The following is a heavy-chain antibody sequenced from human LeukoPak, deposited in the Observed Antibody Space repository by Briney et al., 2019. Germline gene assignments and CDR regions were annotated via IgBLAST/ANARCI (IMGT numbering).Heavy chain of an antibody. V-gene: IGHV4-39*07. J-gene: IGHJ4*02. CDR2: INHSGST. CDR1: GGSISSSSYY. D-gene: IGHD1-14*01. CDR3: ARGDGLPHYFDY. Sequence: SETLSLTCTVSGGSISSSSYYWGWIRQPPGKGLEWIGEINHSGSTNYNPSLKSRVTISVDTSKNQFSLKLSSVTAADTAVYYCARGDGLPHYFDYWGQGTLVTVSS.